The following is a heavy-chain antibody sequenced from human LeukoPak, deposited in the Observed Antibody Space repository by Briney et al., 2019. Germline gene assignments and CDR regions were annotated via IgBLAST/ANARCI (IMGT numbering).Heavy chain of an antibody. Sequence: PSETLSLTCAVYGGSFSGYYWSWIRQPPGKGLEWIGEINHSGSTNYNPSLKSRVTISVDTSKNQFSLKPSSVTAADTAVYYCARGKGYSYFYYYGMDVWGQGTTVTVSS. CDR1: GGSFSGYY. J-gene: IGHJ6*02. CDR3: ARGKGYSYFYYYGMDV. CDR2: INHSGST. D-gene: IGHD5-18*01. V-gene: IGHV4-34*01.